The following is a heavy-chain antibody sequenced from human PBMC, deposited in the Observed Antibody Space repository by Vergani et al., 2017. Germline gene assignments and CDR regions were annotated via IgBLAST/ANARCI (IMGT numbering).Heavy chain of an antibody. Sequence: QVQLQESGPGLVKPSETLSLTCAVSGYSISSGYYWGWIRQPPGKGLEWIGYIYYSGSTNYNPSLKSRVTISVDTSKNQFSLKLSSVTAADTAVYYCASAKLGIREKQYYFDYWGQGTLVTVSS. CDR2: IYYSGST. D-gene: IGHD7-27*01. J-gene: IGHJ4*02. CDR3: ASAKLGIREKQYYFDY. V-gene: IGHV4-61*01. CDR1: GYSISSGYY.